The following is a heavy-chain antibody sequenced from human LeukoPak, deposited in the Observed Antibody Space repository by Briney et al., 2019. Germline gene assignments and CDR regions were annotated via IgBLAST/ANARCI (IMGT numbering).Heavy chain of an antibody. J-gene: IGHJ5*02. CDR2: INPNSGGT. D-gene: IGHD4-23*01. CDR1: GYTFTGYY. Sequence: GASVKVSCKASGYTFTGYYMHWVRQAPGQRLEWMGWINPNSGGTNYAQKFQGRVTMTRDTSISTAYMELSRLRSDDTAVYYCARGYGGNSRSWFDPWGQGTLVTVSS. V-gene: IGHV1-2*02. CDR3: ARGYGGNSRSWFDP.